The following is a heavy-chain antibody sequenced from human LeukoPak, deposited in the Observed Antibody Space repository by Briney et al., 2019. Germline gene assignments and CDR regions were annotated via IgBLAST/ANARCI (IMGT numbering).Heavy chain of an antibody. Sequence: GASVKVSCKASGGTFSSYAISWVRQAPGQGLEWMGGIIPIFGTANYAQKFQGRVTITADESTSTAYMELSSLRSEDTAVYYCAREVVGCGGDCSNYYYYGMDAWGQGTTVTVSS. J-gene: IGHJ6*02. CDR2: IIPIFGTA. D-gene: IGHD2-21*02. CDR1: GGTFSSYA. CDR3: AREVVGCGGDCSNYYYYGMDA. V-gene: IGHV1-69*13.